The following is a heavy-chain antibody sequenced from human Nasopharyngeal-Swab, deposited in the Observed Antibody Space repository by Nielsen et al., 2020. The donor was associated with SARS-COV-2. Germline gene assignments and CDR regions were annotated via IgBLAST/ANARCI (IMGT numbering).Heavy chain of an antibody. D-gene: IGHD3-22*01. V-gene: IGHV1-18*04. J-gene: IGHJ5*02. CDR3: ARDWFHSGGHYDDSFDP. CDR2: ISPNNGGT. CDR1: GYAFTTFG. Sequence: ASVKVSCKASGYAFTTFGISWVRQAPGQGLEWMGWISPNNGGTKYAQRFQGRVTMTTDTSTTTAYMEFWGLRSDDTAMFYCARDWFHSGGHYDDSFDPWGQGTLVIVSS.